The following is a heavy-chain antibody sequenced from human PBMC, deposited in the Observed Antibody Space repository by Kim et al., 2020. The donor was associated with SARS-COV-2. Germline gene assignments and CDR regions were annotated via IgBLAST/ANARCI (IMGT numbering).Heavy chain of an antibody. J-gene: IGHJ2*01. V-gene: IGHV3-9*01. D-gene: IGHD6-13*01. CDR2: ISWNSGSI. CDR3: AKDYSGSSSWYTYFDL. CDR1: GFTFDEYA. Sequence: GGSLRLSYAASGFTFDEYAMHWVRQAPGKGLEWVSGISWNSGSIGQADSVNGRFTISRDNAKNSLYLQMNSLRAEDTALYYCAKDYSGSSSWYTYFDLWGRGTLVTVSS.